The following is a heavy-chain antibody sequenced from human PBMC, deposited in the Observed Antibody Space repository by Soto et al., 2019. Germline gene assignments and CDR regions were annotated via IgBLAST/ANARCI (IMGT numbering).Heavy chain of an antibody. V-gene: IGHV4-59*01. CDR3: SRDLWGYCGTDCYPLDV. CDR2: IYYSGST. Sequence: SETLSLTCTVSGGSISSYYWSWILQPPGKGLEWIGYIYYSGSTNYNPSLKSRVTISVDTSKNQFSLKLNSVTAADTAVYYCSRDLWGYCGTDCYPLDVWGQGTTVTVSS. D-gene: IGHD2-21*02. CDR1: GGSISSYY. J-gene: IGHJ6*02.